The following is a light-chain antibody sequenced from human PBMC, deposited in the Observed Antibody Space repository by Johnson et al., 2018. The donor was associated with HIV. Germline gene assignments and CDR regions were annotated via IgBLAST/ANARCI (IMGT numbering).Light chain of an antibody. CDR2: DND. CDR3: GTWDTSLSTGGA. J-gene: IGLJ1*01. Sequence: QSVLTQPPSVSAAPGQKVTISCSGGSSNIANNYVSWYQQLPGSAPKLLIYDNDKRPSGIPDRFSGSKSGTSATLGITGLQTGDEADYYCGTWDTSLSTGGAFGTGTKVTVL. V-gene: IGLV1-51*01. CDR1: SSNIANNY.